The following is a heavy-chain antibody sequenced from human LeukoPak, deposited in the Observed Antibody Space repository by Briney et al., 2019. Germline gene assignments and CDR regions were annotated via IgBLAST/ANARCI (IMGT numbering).Heavy chain of an antibody. Sequence: SETLSLTCTVSGGSISSSSYYWGWIRQPPGKGLEWIGYIYYSGSTNYNPSLKSRVTISVDTSKNQFSLKLSSVTAADTAVYYCAGSRLQYLPRHYYYGMDVWGQGTTVTVSS. V-gene: IGHV4-61*05. CDR3: AGSRLQYLPRHYYYGMDV. CDR2: IYYSGST. J-gene: IGHJ6*02. CDR1: GGSISSSSYY. D-gene: IGHD4-11*01.